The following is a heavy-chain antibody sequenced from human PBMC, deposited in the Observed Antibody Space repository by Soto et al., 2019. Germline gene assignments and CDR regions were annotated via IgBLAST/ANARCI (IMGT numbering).Heavy chain of an antibody. V-gene: IGHV1-8*01. J-gene: IGHJ6*02. CDR3: EREKCSYGTGF. Sequence: QVQLVQSGAEVKKPGASVKVSCKASGYTFTSYDINWVRQVTGQGLEWMGWMKPNSSNTGYAQKLRGRVTMTTSSNRSTAYMALASRGAEDLAVYYCEREKCSYGTGFWGQGSTV. CDR1: GYTFTSYD. CDR2: MKPNSSNT.